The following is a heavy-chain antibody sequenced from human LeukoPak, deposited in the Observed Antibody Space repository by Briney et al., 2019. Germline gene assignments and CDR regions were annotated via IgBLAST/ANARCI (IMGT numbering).Heavy chain of an antibody. D-gene: IGHD3-3*01. CDR2: IYYSGST. Sequence: SETLSLTCTVSGGSISSSSYYWGWIRQPPGKGLEWIGSIYYSGSTYYNPSLKSRVTISVDTSKNQFSLKLSSVTAADTAVYYCARTLRFLEWLLHSNWFDPWGQGTLVTVSS. CDR1: GGSISSSSYY. J-gene: IGHJ5*02. CDR3: ARTLRFLEWLLHSNWFDP. V-gene: IGHV4-39*01.